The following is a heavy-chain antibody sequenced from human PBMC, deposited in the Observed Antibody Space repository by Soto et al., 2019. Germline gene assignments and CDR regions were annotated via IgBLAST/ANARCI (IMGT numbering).Heavy chain of an antibody. CDR3: ARDPTVTTVFYYGIDV. D-gene: IGHD4-17*01. CDR2: IIPIFGTA. Sequence: QVQLVQSGAEVKKPGSSVKVSCKASGGTFSSYAISWVRQAPGQGLEWMGGIIPIFGTANYAQKFQGRVTITADKSTSTAYMELSSLRSEDTAGYYCARDPTVTTVFYYGIDVWGQGTTVTVSS. V-gene: IGHV1-69*06. CDR1: GGTFSSYA. J-gene: IGHJ6*02.